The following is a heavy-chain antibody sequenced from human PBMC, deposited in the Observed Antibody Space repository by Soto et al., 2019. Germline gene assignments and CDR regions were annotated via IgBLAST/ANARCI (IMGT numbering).Heavy chain of an antibody. Sequence: LRLSCAASGFIFSSFGMHWVRQAPGKGLEWVAHIWYDGSNTYYADSVKGRFTISRDNSRNTVYLQMNSLRAEDTAVYHCVRDLLGSGGHFDYWGRGTPVTVSS. CDR1: GFIFSSFG. J-gene: IGHJ4*02. V-gene: IGHV3-33*01. CDR2: IWYDGSNT. CDR3: VRDLLGSGGHFDY. D-gene: IGHD7-27*01.